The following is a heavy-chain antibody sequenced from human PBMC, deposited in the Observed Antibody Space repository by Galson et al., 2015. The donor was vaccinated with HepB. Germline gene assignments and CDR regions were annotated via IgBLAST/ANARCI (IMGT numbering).Heavy chain of an antibody. CDR1: GYTFTGYY. J-gene: IGHJ6*02. CDR2: INPNSGGT. D-gene: IGHD6-19*01. Sequence: SVKVSCKASGYTFTGYYMHWVRQAPGQGLEWMGWINPNSGGTNYAQKFQGWVTMTRDTSISTAYMELSRLRSDDTAVYYCARVGEGAVAGTLADYGMDVWGQGTTVTVSS. V-gene: IGHV1-2*04. CDR3: ARVGEGAVAGTLADYGMDV.